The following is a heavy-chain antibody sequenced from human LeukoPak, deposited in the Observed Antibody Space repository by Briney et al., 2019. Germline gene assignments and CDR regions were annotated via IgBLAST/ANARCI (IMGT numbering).Heavy chain of an antibody. D-gene: IGHD7-27*01. Sequence: GGSLRLSCAASGFTFSTYTMYWVRHPPGKRLEWVSIIGNNGGGIHYADSVRGRFAISRDNSKNALYLQMNSLRVEDTAVYYCAIDPNWGTHSWGQGVLVTVSS. J-gene: IGHJ4*02. V-gene: IGHV3-23*01. CDR1: GFTFSTYT. CDR2: IGNNGGGI. CDR3: AIDPNWGTHS.